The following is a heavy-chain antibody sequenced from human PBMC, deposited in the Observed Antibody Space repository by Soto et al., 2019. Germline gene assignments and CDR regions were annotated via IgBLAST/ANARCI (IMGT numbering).Heavy chain of an antibody. V-gene: IGHV4-39*02. CDR1: GGSISSSSYY. D-gene: IGHD3-10*01. J-gene: IGHJ6*02. CDR3: ARDKVLWFGEPYYYGMDV. Sequence: PSETLSLTCTDSGGSISSSSYYWGWIRQPPGKGPEWIGSIYYSGSTYYNLSLKSRVTISVDTSKNQFSLKLSSVTAADTAVYYCARDKVLWFGEPYYYGMDVWGQGTTVTVSS. CDR2: IYYSGST.